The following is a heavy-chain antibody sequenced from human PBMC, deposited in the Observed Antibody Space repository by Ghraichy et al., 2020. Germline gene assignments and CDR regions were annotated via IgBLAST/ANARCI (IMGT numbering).Heavy chain of an antibody. CDR2: ISYDGSNK. V-gene: IGHV3-30*04. Sequence: GGSLRLSCAASGFTFSSYAMHWVRQAPGKGLEWVAVISYDGSNKYYADSVKGRFTISRDNSKNTLYLQMNSLRAEDTAVYYCASPDYGEHSTRAYWGQGTLVTVSS. J-gene: IGHJ4*02. CDR3: ASPDYGEHSTRAY. D-gene: IGHD4-17*01. CDR1: GFTFSSYA.